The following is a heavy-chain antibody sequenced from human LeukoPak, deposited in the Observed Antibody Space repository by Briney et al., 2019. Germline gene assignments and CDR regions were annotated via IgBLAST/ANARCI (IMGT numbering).Heavy chain of an antibody. J-gene: IGHJ4*02. CDR3: AGDTPPNV. CDR1: GGSISGTNW. D-gene: IGHD3-16*01. Sequence: SGPLSLTCVVSGGSISGTNWWRWIRPPPGEGLEWIGEIHHSGNTNYNPSLKTRVTISVDKSKNQFSRNVYSVTAADTAVYFGAGDTPPNVWGQETLVTVSS. CDR2: IHHSGNT. V-gene: IGHV4-4*02.